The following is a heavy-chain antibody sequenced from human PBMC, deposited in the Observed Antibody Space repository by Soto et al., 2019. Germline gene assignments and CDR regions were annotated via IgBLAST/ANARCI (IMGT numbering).Heavy chain of an antibody. V-gene: IGHV3-49*04. CDR1: EFRFSEHA. CDR2: IRNTPYGGTT. Sequence: GSLSLCGNGSEFRFSEHAMTWVLQAPGKGLEWVGFIRNTPYGGTTDYAASVRGRFTISRDDSASIAYLQMNSLKTEDSGLYYCSRGSFGYYGPWGPGTLVTVSS. D-gene: IGHD2-2*03. J-gene: IGHJ5*02. CDR3: SRGSFGYYGP.